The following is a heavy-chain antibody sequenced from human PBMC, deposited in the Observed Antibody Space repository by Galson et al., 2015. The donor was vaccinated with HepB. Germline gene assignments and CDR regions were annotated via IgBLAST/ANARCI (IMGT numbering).Heavy chain of an antibody. J-gene: IGHJ6*02. CDR1: GYTFTGYY. D-gene: IGHD4-11*01. V-gene: IGHV1-2*06. CDR2: INPNSGGT. Sequence: SVKVSCKASGYTFTGYYMHWVRQAPGQGLEWMGRINPNSGGTDYAQKFQGRVTMTRDTSISTACMELSSLRSDDTAVYYCARQTTTTVIYHGMDVWGQGTTVTVS. CDR3: ARQTTTTVIYHGMDV.